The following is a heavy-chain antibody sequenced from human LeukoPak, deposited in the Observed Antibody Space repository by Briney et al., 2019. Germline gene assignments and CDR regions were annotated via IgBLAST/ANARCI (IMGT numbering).Heavy chain of an antibody. J-gene: IGHJ4*02. V-gene: IGHV5-51*01. CDR1: GYSFTSYW. CDR3: ARWATSGIGLDY. CDR2: IYPGDSDT. D-gene: IGHD5-24*01. Sequence: GESLKISCKGSGYSFTSYWISWVRQMPGKGLEWMGIIYPGDSDTRYSPSFQGQVAISADKSISTAYLEWSSLRASDTAMFYCARWATSGIGLDYWGQGALVTVSS.